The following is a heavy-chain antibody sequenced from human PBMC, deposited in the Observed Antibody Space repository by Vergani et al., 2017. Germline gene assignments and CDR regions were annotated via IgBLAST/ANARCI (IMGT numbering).Heavy chain of an antibody. CDR1: GGTFISYA. CDR3: ARDSSSQPEAKGRLRFSENLGYYYYMDV. CDR2: IIPIFGTA. D-gene: IGHD3-3*01. V-gene: IGHV1-69*01. J-gene: IGHJ6*03. Sequence: QVQLVQSGAEVKKPGSSVKVSCKASGGTFISYAISWVRQVPGQGLEWMGGIIPIFGTANYAQKFQGRVTITADESTSTAYMELSSLRSEDTAVDYCARDSSSQPEAKGRLRFSENLGYYYYMDVWGKGTTVTVAS.